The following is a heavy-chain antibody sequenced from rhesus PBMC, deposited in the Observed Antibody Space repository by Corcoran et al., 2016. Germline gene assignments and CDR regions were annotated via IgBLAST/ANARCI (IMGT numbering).Heavy chain of an antibody. Sequence: QVQLQESGPGVVKPSETLSLTCAVSGGSISSGYDWSWIRQPPGKGLEWIGYIYGSNGSTNYNPSLKNRVTIAKDASKNQFSLKLSSVTAADTAVYYCARDRVFDYWGQGVLVTVSS. CDR1: GGSISSGYD. CDR2: IYGSNGST. CDR3: ARDRVFDY. J-gene: IGHJ4*01. V-gene: IGHV4-76*01.